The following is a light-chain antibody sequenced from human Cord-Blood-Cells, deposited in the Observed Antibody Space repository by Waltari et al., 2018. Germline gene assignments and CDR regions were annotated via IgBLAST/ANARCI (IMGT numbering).Light chain of an antibody. CDR3: HHSSNWLT. V-gene: IGKV3-11*01. CDR2: DAS. CDR1: QSVSSY. J-gene: IGKJ4*01. Sequence: IVLTQSPATLSLSPGERATLSCRASQSVSSYLAWYQQKPGQAPRLLIYDASNRATGVPARFSGSGSGTDFTLTISGLEPEDFAVYYCHHSSNWLTFGGGTKVEIK.